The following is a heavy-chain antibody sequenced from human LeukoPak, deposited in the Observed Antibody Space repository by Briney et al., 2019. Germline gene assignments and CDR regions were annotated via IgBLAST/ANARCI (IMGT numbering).Heavy chain of an antibody. D-gene: IGHD2-21*01. CDR1: GYTFTTYG. V-gene: IGHV1-18*01. J-gene: IGHJ5*02. CDR2: IGVYNGDT. CDR3: ARDRIPVRPGWFDH. Sequence: GASVKVSCKASGYTFTTYGISWVRQAPGQGLEWMGWIGVYNGDTNYAQKFQGRVTMTTDTSTSTVYMEVRSLTSDDTPMYYCARDRIPVRPGWFDHWGQGTLVSVSS.